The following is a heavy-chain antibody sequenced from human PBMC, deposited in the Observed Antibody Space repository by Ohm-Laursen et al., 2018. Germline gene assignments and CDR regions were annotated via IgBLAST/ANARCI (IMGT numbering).Heavy chain of an antibody. V-gene: IGHV3-7*04. D-gene: IGHD3-16*01. CDR3: ARGGTWSFDY. CDR1: GFSLTDYW. J-gene: IGHJ4*02. CDR2: INNDGRII. Sequence: SLRLSCAASGFSLTDYWMDWLRQAPGKGLEWVANINNDGRIIYYADAVRGRFTFSRDNAKNSVYLQMNNLRVEDTAVYYCARGGTWSFDYWGQGSLVAVSS.